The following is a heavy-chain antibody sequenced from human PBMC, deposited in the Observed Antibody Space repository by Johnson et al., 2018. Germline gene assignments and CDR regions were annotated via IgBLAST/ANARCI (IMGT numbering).Heavy chain of an antibody. CDR1: GFTFSSYG. CDR3: AREVPRPIYCSSTSCNYGMDV. Sequence: QVQLVESGGGVVQPGRSLRLSCAASGFTFSSYGMHWVRQAPGQGLEWVAVIWYDGSNKYYADSVKGRFTISRDNSKNTLYLQMNSLRAEDTAVYYCAREVPRPIYCSSTSCNYGMDVWGQGTTVTVSS. CDR2: IWYDGSNK. V-gene: IGHV3-33*01. D-gene: IGHD2-2*01. J-gene: IGHJ6*02.